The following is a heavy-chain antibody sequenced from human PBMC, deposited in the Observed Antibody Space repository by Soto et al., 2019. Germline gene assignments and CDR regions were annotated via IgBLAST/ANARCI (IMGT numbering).Heavy chain of an antibody. J-gene: IGHJ5*01. CDR3: PRNAVNSSVFTDS. CDR1: GGSISSSRYY. D-gene: IGHD6-19*01. Sequence: QLQLQESGPGLVKPSETRSLPCTGSGGSISSSRYYGGWIRQPPWKGLEWIVSIYYSGSSYCNRSHKSRVTTSVDTSMNQFSLKPTSVTAADTAVYYLPRNAVNSSVFTDSWGQETLVTVSS. V-gene: IGHV4-39*01. CDR2: IYYSGSS.